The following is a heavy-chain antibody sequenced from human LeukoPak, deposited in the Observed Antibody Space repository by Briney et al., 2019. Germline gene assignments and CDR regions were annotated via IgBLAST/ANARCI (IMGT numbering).Heavy chain of an antibody. J-gene: IGHJ3*02. CDR3: ASGNDILTGYYGETHVFDI. D-gene: IGHD3-9*01. CDR1: GGSITSGDYY. V-gene: IGHV4-30-4*02. Sequence: SETLSLTCTVSGGSITSGDYYWSWIRQPPGKGLEWIGYIYNSGSTYYNPSLKSRVTISVDTSKNQFSLKLSSVTAADTAVYYCASGNDILTGYYGETHVFDIWGQGTMVTVSS. CDR2: IYNSGST.